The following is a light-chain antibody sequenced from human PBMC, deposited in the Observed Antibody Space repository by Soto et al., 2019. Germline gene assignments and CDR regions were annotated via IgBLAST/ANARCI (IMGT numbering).Light chain of an antibody. Sequence: QSVLTQPRSVSGSPGQSVTISCTGASGDVVSWYQQHPGKAPKVIIYYVSQRPSGVPDRFSGSRSGNTASLTISGLQADDEADYYCCSSAGGFSGVFGGGTKVTVL. J-gene: IGLJ3*02. CDR2: YVS. V-gene: IGLV2-11*01. CDR3: CSSAGGFSGV. CDR1: SGDVV.